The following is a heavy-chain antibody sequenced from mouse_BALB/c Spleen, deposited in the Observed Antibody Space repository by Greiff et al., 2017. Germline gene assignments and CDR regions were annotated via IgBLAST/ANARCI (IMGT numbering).Heavy chain of an antibody. J-gene: IGHJ4*01. CDR3: ARHGYYGSSLYAMDY. V-gene: IGHV5-12-1*01. CDR2: ISNGGGST. Sequence: DVMLVESGGGLVKPGGSLKLSCAASGFAFSSYDMSWVRQTPEKRLEWVAYISNGGGSTYYPDTVKGRFTISRDNAKNTLYLQMSSLKSEDTAMYYCARHGYYGSSLYAMDYWGQGTSVTVSA. CDR1: GFAFSSYD. D-gene: IGHD1-1*01.